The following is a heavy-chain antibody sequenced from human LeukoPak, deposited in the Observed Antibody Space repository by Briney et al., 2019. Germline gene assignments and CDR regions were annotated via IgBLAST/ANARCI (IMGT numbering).Heavy chain of an antibody. CDR2: INPSGGST. V-gene: IGHV1-46*01. Sequence: ASVKVSCKASGYTFTSYYMRWVRQAPGQGLEWMGIINPSGGSTSYAQKFQGRVTMTRDTSTSTVYMELSSLRSEDTAVYYCARGDIVVVPAATSYYYYGMDVWGQGTTVTVSS. J-gene: IGHJ6*02. D-gene: IGHD2-2*01. CDR3: ARGDIVVVPAATSYYYYGMDV. CDR1: GYTFTSYY.